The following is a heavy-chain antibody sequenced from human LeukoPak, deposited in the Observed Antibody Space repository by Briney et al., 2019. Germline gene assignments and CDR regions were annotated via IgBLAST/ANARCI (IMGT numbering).Heavy chain of an antibody. CDR2: IYTSGST. CDR1: GGSISSYY. CDR3: ARCEEVWYQLLVKAPDAFDI. Sequence: PSETLSLTCTVSGGSISSYYWSWIRQPAGKGLEWIGRIYTSGSTYYNPSLKSRVTISVDTSKNQFSLKLSSVTAADTAVYYCARCEEVWYQLLVKAPDAFDIWGQGTMVTVSS. J-gene: IGHJ3*02. D-gene: IGHD2-2*01. V-gene: IGHV4-4*07.